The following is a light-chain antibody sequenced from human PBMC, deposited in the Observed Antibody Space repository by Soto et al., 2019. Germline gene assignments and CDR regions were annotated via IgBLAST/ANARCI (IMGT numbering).Light chain of an antibody. J-gene: IGLJ1*01. Sequence: QSALTQPASLSGSPGQSITISCTGTSSDVGSSNLVSWYQHHPGKAPKLMIYEGSKRPSGVSNRFSGSKSGNTASLTISGSQAEDEADYYCCSYAGSSTYVFGTGTKLTVL. CDR3: CSYAGSSTYV. V-gene: IGLV2-23*01. CDR1: SSDVGSSNL. CDR2: EGS.